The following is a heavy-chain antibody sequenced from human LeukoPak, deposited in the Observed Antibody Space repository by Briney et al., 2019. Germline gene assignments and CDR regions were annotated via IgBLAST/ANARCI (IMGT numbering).Heavy chain of an antibody. Sequence: PGGSLRLSCAASGFTFSSYPINWVRQAPGKGLEWVSYISSGSGTIYYADSVKGRFTISRDNTKNSLYLQMNSLRAEDTAVYYCARDPMGVPRNYFDSWGQGTLVTVSS. D-gene: IGHD3-10*01. V-gene: IGHV3-48*04. J-gene: IGHJ4*02. CDR2: ISSGSGTI. CDR1: GFTFSSYP. CDR3: ARDPMGVPRNYFDS.